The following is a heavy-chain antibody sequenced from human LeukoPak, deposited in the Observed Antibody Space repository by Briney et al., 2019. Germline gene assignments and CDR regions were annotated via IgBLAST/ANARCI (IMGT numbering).Heavy chain of an antibody. D-gene: IGHD3-10*01. CDR3: ARSSMVRGVIPDY. CDR2: IYYSGST. Sequence: SETLSLTCTVSGGSISSGGYYWSWIRQHPGKGLEWIGYIYYSGSTYYNPSLKSRVTISVDTSKNQFSLKLSSVTAADTAVYYSARSSMVRGVIPDYWGQGTLVTVSS. J-gene: IGHJ4*02. CDR1: GGSISSGGYY. V-gene: IGHV4-31*03.